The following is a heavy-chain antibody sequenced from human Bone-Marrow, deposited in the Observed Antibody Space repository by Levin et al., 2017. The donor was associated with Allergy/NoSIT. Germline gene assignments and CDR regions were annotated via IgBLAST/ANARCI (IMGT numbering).Heavy chain of an antibody. V-gene: IGHV3-74*01. CDR1: GFTFSSYW. CDR3: AREGYGSSSSWYHLDY. CDR2: IKSDGSGT. J-gene: IGHJ4*02. Sequence: GESLKISCAASGFTFSSYWMHWVRQAPGKGLVWVSRIKSDGSGTSYADSVKGRFTISRDNAKNTLYLQMNSLRGEDTAVYYCAREGYGSSSSWYHLDYWGQGALVTVSS. D-gene: IGHD6-13*01.